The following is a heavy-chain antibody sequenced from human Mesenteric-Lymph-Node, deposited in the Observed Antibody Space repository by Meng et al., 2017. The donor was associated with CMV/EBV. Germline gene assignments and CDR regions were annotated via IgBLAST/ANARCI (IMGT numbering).Heavy chain of an antibody. Sequence: GGSLRLSCATSGFPFDAYAMHWVRQAPGKSLQWVSLITWDGGTSYYGDSVKGRFTISRDNSRNALFLQMNSLRAEDTAFYYCAAGYPGYDSPFDYWGQGTLVTVSS. CDR2: ITWDGGTS. J-gene: IGHJ4*02. CDR1: GFPFDAYA. V-gene: IGHV3-43D*03. CDR3: AAGYPGYDSPFDY. D-gene: IGHD5-12*01.